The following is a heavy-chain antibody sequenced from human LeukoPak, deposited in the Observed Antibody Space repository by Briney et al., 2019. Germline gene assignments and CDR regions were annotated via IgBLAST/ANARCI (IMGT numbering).Heavy chain of an antibody. CDR1: GYTLTELS. CDR3: ATANILLDNWFDP. CDR2: FDPEDGET. Sequence: ASVKVSCKVSGYTLTELSMHWVRQAPGKGLEWMGGFDPEDGETIYAQKFQGSVTMTEDTSTDTAYMELSSLRSEDTAVYYCATANILLDNWFDPWGQGTLVTVSS. D-gene: IGHD3-10*01. J-gene: IGHJ5*02. V-gene: IGHV1-24*01.